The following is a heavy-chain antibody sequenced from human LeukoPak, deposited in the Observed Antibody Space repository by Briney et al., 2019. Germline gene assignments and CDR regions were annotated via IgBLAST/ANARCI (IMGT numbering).Heavy chain of an antibody. D-gene: IGHD2-2*01. CDR3: ARAGDIVVVPAAHGYNWFDR. CDR2: IIPIFGTA. Sequence: SVKVSCKASVGTFSSYAISWVRQAPGQGLEWMGGIIPIFGTANYAQKFQGRVTITTDESTSTAYMELSSLRSEHTAVYYCARAGDIVVVPAAHGYNWFDRWGQGTLLTVS. V-gene: IGHV1-69*05. J-gene: IGHJ5*02. CDR1: VGTFSSYA.